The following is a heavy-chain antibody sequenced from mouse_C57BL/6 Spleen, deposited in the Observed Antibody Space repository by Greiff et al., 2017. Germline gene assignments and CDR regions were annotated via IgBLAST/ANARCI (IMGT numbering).Heavy chain of an antibody. J-gene: IGHJ3*01. D-gene: IGHD2-1*01. V-gene: IGHV1-53*01. CDR3: AKDYGNFAWFAY. Sequence: QVQLKQPGTELVKPGASVKLSCKASGYTFTSYWMHWVKQRPGQGLEWIGNINPSNGGTNYNEKFKSKATLTVDKSSSTAYMQLSSLPSEDSAVYYCAKDYGNFAWFAYWGQGTLVTVSA. CDR1: GYTFTSYW. CDR2: INPSNGGT.